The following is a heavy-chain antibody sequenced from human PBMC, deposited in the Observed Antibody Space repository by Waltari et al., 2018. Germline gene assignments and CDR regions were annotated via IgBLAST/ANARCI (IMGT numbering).Heavy chain of an antibody. CDR2: ISGSGGRT. Sequence: EVQLLESGGGLVQPGGSLRLSCAASGFTFSSYAMSWVRQAPGKGLEWVSAISGSGGRTYYADSVKGRFTISRDNSKNTLYLQMNSLRAEDTAVYYCAKELIAAAAPTGWFDPWGQGTLVTVSS. D-gene: IGHD6-13*01. CDR1: GFTFSSYA. CDR3: AKELIAAAAPTGWFDP. V-gene: IGHV3-23*01. J-gene: IGHJ5*02.